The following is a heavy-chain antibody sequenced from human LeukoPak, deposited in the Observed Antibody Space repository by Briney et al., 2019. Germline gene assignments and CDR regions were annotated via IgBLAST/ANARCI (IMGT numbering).Heavy chain of an antibody. CDR2: MNPNSGDT. CDR1: GYTFTSYD. J-gene: IGHJ4*02. V-gene: IGHV1-8*01. CDR3: ARLKTGSGWYYYFDY. D-gene: IGHD6-19*01. Sequence: GASVKVSCKASGYTFTSYDINWVRQATGQGLEWMGWMNPNSGDTGYAQKFQGRVTMTRNTSISTAYMELSSLRSEDTAVYYCARLKTGSGWYYYFDYWGQGTLVTVSS.